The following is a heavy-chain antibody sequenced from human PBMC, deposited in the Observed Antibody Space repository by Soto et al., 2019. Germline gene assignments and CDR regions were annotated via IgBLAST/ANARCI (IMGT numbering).Heavy chain of an antibody. V-gene: IGHV3-33*01. D-gene: IGHD3-22*01. J-gene: IGHJ4*02. CDR3: ARGSYDYYDSSGYYYSRHFDY. Sequence: QVQLVESGGGVVQPGRSLRLSCAASGFTFSSYGMHWVRQAPGKGLEWVAVIWYDGSNKYYADSVKGRFTISRDNSKNALYRQMNSLRAEDTAVYYCARGSYDYYDSSGYYYSRHFDYWGQGTLVTVSS. CDR2: IWYDGSNK. CDR1: GFTFSSYG.